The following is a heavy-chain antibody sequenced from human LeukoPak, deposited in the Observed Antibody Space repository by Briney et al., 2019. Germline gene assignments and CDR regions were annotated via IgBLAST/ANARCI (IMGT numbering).Heavy chain of an antibody. J-gene: IGHJ4*02. CDR3: AGKESYYYDSSGPLNTHY. V-gene: IGHV4-59*08. CDR2: IYYSGST. CDR1: GGSISSYY. D-gene: IGHD3-22*01. Sequence: SETLSLTCTVSGGSISSYYWSWIRQPPGKGLEWIGYIYYSGSTNYNPSLKSRVTMSVDTSKNQFSLKLSSVTAADTAVYYCAGKESYYYDSSGPLNTHYWGQGTLVTVSS.